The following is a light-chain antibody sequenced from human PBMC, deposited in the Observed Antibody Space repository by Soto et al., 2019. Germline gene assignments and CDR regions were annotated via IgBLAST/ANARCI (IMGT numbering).Light chain of an antibody. CDR1: QSVSSN. CDR2: GAS. CDR3: QQYNNWPPLT. V-gene: IGKV3-15*01. Sequence: MTQSPSSLSVSPGERATLSCRASQSVSSNLAWYQQKPGQAPRLLIYGASTRATGIPARFSGSGSGTEFTLTISSLQSEDFAVYYCQQYNNWPPLTFGGGTKVEIK. J-gene: IGKJ4*01.